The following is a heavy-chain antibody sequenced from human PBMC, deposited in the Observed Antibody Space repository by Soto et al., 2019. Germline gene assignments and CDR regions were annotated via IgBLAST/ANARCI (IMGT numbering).Heavy chain of an antibody. V-gene: IGHV4-39*01. CDR3: ATHTSGSRNGPHT. CDR2: VYYTGTT. J-gene: IGHJ5*02. CDR1: GGSIKNTGAN. Sequence: QLQLQESGPGLVKPSETLSLTCTVSGGSIKNTGANWGWVRQPPGKGLEWIGSVYYTGTTYYNPSLQSRVTISIDTSKNQYSLSVNSVAAAETAVYYCATHTSGSRNGPHTWGQGTLVTVSS. D-gene: IGHD1-26*01.